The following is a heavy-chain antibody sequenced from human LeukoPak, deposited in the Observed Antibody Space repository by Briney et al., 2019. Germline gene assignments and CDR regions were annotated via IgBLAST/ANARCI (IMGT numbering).Heavy chain of an antibody. J-gene: IGHJ4*02. CDR1: GGSISSYY. Sequence: SETLSLTCTVSGGSISSYYWSWIRQPPGKGLEWIGYIYYSGSTNYNPSLKSRVTISVDTSKNQFSLKLSSVTAADTAVYYCARAPYSGYDYGQIDYWGQGTLVTVSS. CDR2: IYYSGST. D-gene: IGHD5-12*01. V-gene: IGHV4-59*01. CDR3: ARAPYSGYDYGQIDY.